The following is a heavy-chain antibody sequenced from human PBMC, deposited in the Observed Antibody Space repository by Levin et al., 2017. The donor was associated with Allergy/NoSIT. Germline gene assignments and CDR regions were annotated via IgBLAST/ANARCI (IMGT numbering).Heavy chain of an antibody. Sequence: GGSLRLSCAASGFSVSNNYMTWVRQAPGRGPEWVSVMFSGGRTYYADSVKGRFTISRDNSKNTLYLQMNSLKAEDTAVYYCVRERVVLSFSYGMDVWGQGTTVSVPS. CDR1: GFSVSNNY. V-gene: IGHV3-53*01. CDR2: MFSGGRT. CDR3: VRERVVLSFSYGMDV. J-gene: IGHJ6*02. D-gene: IGHD3-3*01.